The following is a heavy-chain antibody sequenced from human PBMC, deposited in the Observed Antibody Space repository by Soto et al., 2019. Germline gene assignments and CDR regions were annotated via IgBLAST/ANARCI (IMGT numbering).Heavy chain of an antibody. CDR3: AKSYSASSPYYDFWSGFLKYYYYGMDV. V-gene: IGHV3-23*01. CDR1: GFTFSSYA. Sequence: GGSLRLSCAASGFTFSSYAMSWFRQAPGKGLEWVSAISGSGGSTYYADSVKGRFTISRDNSKNTLYLQMNSLRAEDTAVYYCAKSYSASSPYYDFWSGFLKYYYYGMDVWGQGTTVTVSS. CDR2: ISGSGGST. D-gene: IGHD3-3*01. J-gene: IGHJ6*02.